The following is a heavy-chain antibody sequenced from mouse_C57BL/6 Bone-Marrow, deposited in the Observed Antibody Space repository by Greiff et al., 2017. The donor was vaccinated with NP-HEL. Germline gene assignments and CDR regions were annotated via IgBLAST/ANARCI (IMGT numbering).Heavy chain of an antibody. V-gene: IGHV5-17*01. CDR1: GFTFSDYG. D-gene: IGHD1-1*01. J-gene: IGHJ3*01. Sequence: EVQGVESGGGLVKPGGSLKLSCAASGFTFSDYGMHWVRQAPEKGLEWVAYISSGSSTIYYADTVTGRFTISRDNAKNTLFLQMTSLRSEDTAMYYCARLYYYGSTPYWGQGTLVTVSA. CDR2: ISSGSSTI. CDR3: ARLYYYGSTPY.